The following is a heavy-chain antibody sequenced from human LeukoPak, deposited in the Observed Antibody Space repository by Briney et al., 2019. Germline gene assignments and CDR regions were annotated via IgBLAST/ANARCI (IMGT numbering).Heavy chain of an antibody. CDR2: INYDGRTT. CDR3: ARGRGYRGYDLDY. V-gene: IGHV3-74*03. Sequence: PGGSLRLSCTASGFTFSTSWMHWVRQGPGKGLVWVSRINYDGRTTTYEDSVKGRFTISRDNAKNTLFLQMNSLRVEDTAVFYCARGRGYRGYDLDYWGQGTLVTVSS. D-gene: IGHD5-12*01. J-gene: IGHJ4*02. CDR1: GFTFSTSW.